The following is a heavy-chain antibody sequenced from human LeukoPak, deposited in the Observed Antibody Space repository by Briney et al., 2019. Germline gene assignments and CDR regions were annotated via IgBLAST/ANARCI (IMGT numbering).Heavy chain of an antibody. CDR1: GYTFSSYS. Sequence: GGSLRLSCAASGYTFSSYSINWVRQAPGKGLEWVSSISVGSNYIYYADSVRGRFSISRDDARNSLYLQMHSLRGDDTAVYYCARLRRNSDRSGYYYYYDYWGQGTLVTVSS. CDR2: ISVGSNYI. J-gene: IGHJ4*02. CDR3: ARLRRNSDRSGYYYYYDY. V-gene: IGHV3-21*01. D-gene: IGHD3-22*01.